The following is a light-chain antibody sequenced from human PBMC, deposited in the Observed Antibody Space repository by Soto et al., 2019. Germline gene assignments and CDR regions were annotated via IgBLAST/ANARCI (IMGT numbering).Light chain of an antibody. V-gene: IGLV1-44*01. J-gene: IGLJ1*01. Sequence: QSVLTEPPAVSGTPGQIVTISCSGSSSNIGSNTVNWYQQLPGTAPKLLIYSNNQRPSGVPDRFSGSKSGTSASLAISGLQSEDEADYYCAAWDDSLNGYVFGTGTKVTAL. CDR2: SNN. CDR3: AAWDDSLNGYV. CDR1: SSNIGSNT.